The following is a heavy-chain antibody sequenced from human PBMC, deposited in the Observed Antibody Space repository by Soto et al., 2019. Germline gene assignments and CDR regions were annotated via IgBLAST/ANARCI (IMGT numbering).Heavy chain of an antibody. V-gene: IGHV3-30*18. J-gene: IGHJ6*02. D-gene: IGHD5-18*01. Sequence: QVPLVESGGGVVQPGRSLRLSCAASGFTFSSYGMHWVRQAPGKGLEWVAVISYDGSNKYYADSVKGRFTISRDNSKNTLYLQMNSLRAEDTAVYYCVKNVDTAMVPQEPHVWGQGTTVTVSS. CDR3: VKNVDTAMVPQEPHV. CDR1: GFTFSSYG. CDR2: ISYDGSNK.